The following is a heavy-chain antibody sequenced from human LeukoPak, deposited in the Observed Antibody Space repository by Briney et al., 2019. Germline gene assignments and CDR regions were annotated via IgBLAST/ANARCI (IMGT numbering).Heavy chain of an antibody. CDR3: ARDRWGYSYGGD. Sequence: PGGSLRLSCAASGFTFSTYAMHWVRQAPGKGLEWVAVISYDVSKTYYADSVKGRFTISRDNSKNTLYLQMNSLRAEDTAVYYCARDRWGYSYGGDWGQGTLVTVSS. CDR1: GFTFSTYA. CDR2: ISYDVSKT. J-gene: IGHJ4*02. V-gene: IGHV3-30*04. D-gene: IGHD5-18*01.